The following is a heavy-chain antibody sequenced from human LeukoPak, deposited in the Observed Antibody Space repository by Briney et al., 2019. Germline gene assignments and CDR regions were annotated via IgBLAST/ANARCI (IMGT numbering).Heavy chain of an antibody. CDR2: IRYDGSNK. CDR1: GFTFSSYG. CDR3: ARAVSKTARYYYYYYYMDV. V-gene: IGHV3-30*02. J-gene: IGHJ6*03. Sequence: PGGSLRLSCAASGFTFSSYGMHWVRQAPGKGLEWVAFIRYDGSNKYYADSVKGRFTISRDNSKNTLYLQMNSQRAEDTAVYYCARAVSKTARYYYYYYYMDVWGKGTTVTISS. D-gene: IGHD2-21*02.